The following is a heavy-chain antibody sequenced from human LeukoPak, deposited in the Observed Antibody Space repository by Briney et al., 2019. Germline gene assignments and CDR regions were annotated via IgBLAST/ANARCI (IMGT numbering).Heavy chain of an antibody. J-gene: IGHJ4*02. CDR2: INGSGGST. CDR3: ARRGFFDY. CDR1: GFTFSSYS. V-gene: IGHV3-23*01. Sequence: GGSLRLSCAATGFTFSSYSMNWVRQAPGKGLEWVSDINGSGGSTYYAGSVKGRFTISRDNSKNMLYLQMNSLRAEDTAVYYCARRGFFDYWGQGTLVTVSS.